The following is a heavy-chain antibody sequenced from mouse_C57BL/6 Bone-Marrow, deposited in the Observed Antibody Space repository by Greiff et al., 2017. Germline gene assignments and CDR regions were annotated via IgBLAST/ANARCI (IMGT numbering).Heavy chain of an antibody. D-gene: IGHD2-4*01. CDR2: ISSGSSTI. CDR3: ASYDYDGY. J-gene: IGHJ2*01. Sequence: EVKLVESGGGLVKPGGSLKLSCAASGFTFSDYGMHWVRQAPEKGLEWVAYISSGSSTIYYADTVKGRFTISRDNAKNTLFLQMSSLKSEDTAMYYCASYDYDGYWGQGTTLTVSS. V-gene: IGHV5-17*03. CDR1: GFTFSDYG.